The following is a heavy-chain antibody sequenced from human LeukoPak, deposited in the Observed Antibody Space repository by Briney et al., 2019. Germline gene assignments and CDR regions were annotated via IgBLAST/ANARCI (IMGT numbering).Heavy chain of an antibody. Sequence: ASVKVSCKASGYTFTGYYMHLVRQAPGQGLEWMGWINHNTGDTNYAQKFQGRVTMTRDTSISTAYMELSSLRSDDTAVYYCARDLHWGPDYWGQGTLVTVSS. D-gene: IGHD7-27*01. CDR2: INHNTGDT. CDR1: GYTFTGYY. J-gene: IGHJ4*02. CDR3: ARDLHWGPDY. V-gene: IGHV1-2*02.